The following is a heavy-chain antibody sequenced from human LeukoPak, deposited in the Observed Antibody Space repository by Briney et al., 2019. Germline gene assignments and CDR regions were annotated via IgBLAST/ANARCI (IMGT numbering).Heavy chain of an antibody. Sequence: ASVKVSCKASVYTFTIYGISWVRHAPGQGLEWMGWISSYNGKTNYAQKLQGRVTMTTDTSTSTAYMELRSLRSDDTAVYYCAKDFLAEAGTYYYYYGMDVWGQGTTVTVSS. V-gene: IGHV1-18*01. CDR2: ISSYNGKT. J-gene: IGHJ6*02. D-gene: IGHD6-13*01. CDR1: VYTFTIYG. CDR3: AKDFLAEAGTYYYYYGMDV.